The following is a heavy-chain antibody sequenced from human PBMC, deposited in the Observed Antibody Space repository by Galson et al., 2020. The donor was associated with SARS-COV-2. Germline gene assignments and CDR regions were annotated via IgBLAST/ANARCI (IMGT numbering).Heavy chain of an antibody. J-gene: IGHJ3*02. CDR3: ARHRVPAAIGDAFDI. CDR1: GGSISSSSYY. Sequence: SETLSLTCTVSGGSISSSSYYWGWIRQPPGTGLEWIGSIYYSGSTYYNPSLKSQVTISVDTSKNQFSLKLSSVTAADTAVYYCARHRVPAAIGDAFDIWGQGTMVTVSS. CDR2: IYYSGST. D-gene: IGHD2-2*02. V-gene: IGHV4-39*01.